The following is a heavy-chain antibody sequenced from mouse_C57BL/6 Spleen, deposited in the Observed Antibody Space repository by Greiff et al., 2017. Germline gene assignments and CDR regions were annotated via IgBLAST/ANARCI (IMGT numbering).Heavy chain of an antibody. D-gene: IGHD2-1*01. V-gene: IGHV1-19*01. CDR3: ASSIYSAMDD. J-gene: IGHJ4*01. Sequence: EVQLQQSGPVLVKPGASVKMSCKASGYTFTDYYMNWVKQSHGKSLEWIGVINPYNGGTSYNQKFKGKATLTVDKSSSTAYMELNSLTSEDSAVYYCASSIYSAMDDWGQGTSVTVSS. CDR2: INPYNGGT. CDR1: GYTFTDYY.